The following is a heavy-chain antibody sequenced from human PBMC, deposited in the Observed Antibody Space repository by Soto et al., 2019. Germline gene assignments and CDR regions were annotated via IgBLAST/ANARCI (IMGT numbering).Heavy chain of an antibody. J-gene: IGHJ4*02. Sequence: SVKVSCKASGGTFSSYAISWVRQAPGQGLEWMGGIIPIFGTANYAQKFQGRVTITADESTSTAYMELSSLRSEDTAVYYCARGMYYYDSSGYSHSYYFDYWGQGTLVTVS. D-gene: IGHD3-22*01. V-gene: IGHV1-69*13. CDR3: ARGMYYYDSSGYSHSYYFDY. CDR1: GGTFSSYA. CDR2: IIPIFGTA.